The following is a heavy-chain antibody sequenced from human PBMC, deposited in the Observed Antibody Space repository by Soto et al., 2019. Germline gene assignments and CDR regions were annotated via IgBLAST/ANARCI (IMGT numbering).Heavy chain of an antibody. V-gene: IGHV1-24*01. J-gene: IGHJ4*02. Sequence: ASVKVSCKVSGYTLTELSMHWVRQAPGKGLEWMGGFDPEDGETIYAQKFQGRVTMTEDTSTDTAYMELSSLRSEDTAVYYCATGATIFGVPTRIPSXYWGQGTLVXVSS. CDR1: GYTLTELS. CDR2: FDPEDGET. D-gene: IGHD3-3*01. CDR3: ATGATIFGVPTRIPSXY.